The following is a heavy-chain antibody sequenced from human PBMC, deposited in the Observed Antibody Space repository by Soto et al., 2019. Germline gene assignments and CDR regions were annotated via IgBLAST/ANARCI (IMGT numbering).Heavy chain of an antibody. CDR1: GFTFSTYS. Sequence: PGGSLRLSCAASGFTFSTYSMNWARQAPGKGLEWIAYISIGSTTIFYADSVKGRFTISRDNAKSSLYLQMNSLRDEDTAVYYCARDNGMAGSFDPWGQGXLVTVSS. CDR2: ISIGSTTI. V-gene: IGHV3-48*02. CDR3: ARDNGMAGSFDP. J-gene: IGHJ5*02. D-gene: IGHD2-8*01.